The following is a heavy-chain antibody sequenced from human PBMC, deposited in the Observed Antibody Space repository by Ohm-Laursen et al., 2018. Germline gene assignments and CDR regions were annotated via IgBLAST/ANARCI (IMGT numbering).Heavy chain of an antibody. J-gene: IGHJ4*02. CDR1: GYTFTSYG. D-gene: IGHD5-18*01. Sequence: ASVKVSCNASGYTFTSYGITWVRQAPGQGLEWMGWISAYNGNTKYPQKVQGRVTMTTDTSTSTAYMELRSLKSDDTAVYYCARGTSIQPENYWGQGTLVTVSS. CDR2: ISAYNGNT. V-gene: IGHV1-18*01. CDR3: ARGTSIQPENY.